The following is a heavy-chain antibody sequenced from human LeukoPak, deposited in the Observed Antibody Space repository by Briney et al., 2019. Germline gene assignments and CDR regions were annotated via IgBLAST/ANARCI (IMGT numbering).Heavy chain of an antibody. CDR3: ARFSIVVVITDAFDI. V-gene: IGHV4-34*01. CDR1: GGSFSGYY. J-gene: IGHJ3*02. Sequence: SETLSLTCAVYGGSFSGYYWSWIRQPPGKGLEWIGEINHGGSTNYNPSLKSRVTISVDTSKNQFSLKLSSVTAADTAVYYCARFSIVVVITDAFDIWGQGTMVTVSS. CDR2: INHGGST. D-gene: IGHD3-22*01.